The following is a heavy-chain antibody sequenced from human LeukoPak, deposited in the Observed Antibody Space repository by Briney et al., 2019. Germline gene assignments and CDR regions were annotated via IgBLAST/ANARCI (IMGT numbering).Heavy chain of an antibody. D-gene: IGHD6-13*01. CDR3: AKEGPALGYSSSWYEGYYGMDV. CDR1: GFTFSSYG. Sequence: GRSLRLSCAAYGFTFSSYGMHWVRQAPGKGLEWVAVISYDGSNKYYADSVKGRFTISRDNSKNTLYLRMNSLRAEDTAVYYCAKEGPALGYSSSWYEGYYGMDVWGQGTTVTVSS. V-gene: IGHV3-30*18. CDR2: ISYDGSNK. J-gene: IGHJ6*02.